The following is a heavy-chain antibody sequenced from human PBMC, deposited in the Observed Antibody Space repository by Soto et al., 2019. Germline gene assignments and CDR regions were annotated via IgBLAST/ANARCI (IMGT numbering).Heavy chain of an antibody. CDR2: VIQSGSAT. J-gene: IGHJ4*02. Sequence: GGSLRLSCAASGFTFNNYAMTWVRQAPGKGLEWVSTVIQSGSATFYADSVRGRFTISRDNAKNSLYLQMNSLRAEDTAVYYCARDRKGSSGCPDYWGQGTLVTVSS. V-gene: IGHV3-21*01. D-gene: IGHD6-19*01. CDR1: GFTFNNYA. CDR3: ARDRKGSSGCPDY.